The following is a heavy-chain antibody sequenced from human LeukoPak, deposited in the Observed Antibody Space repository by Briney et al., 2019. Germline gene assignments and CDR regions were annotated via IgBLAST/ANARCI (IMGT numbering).Heavy chain of an antibody. D-gene: IGHD6-13*01. Sequence: SETLSLTCTVSGDSISGHYWSWIRQPPGKELEWFGYIYYSGATNYNPSLKSRVTMSVDTSKNQFSLKLSSVTAADTAVYYCARGGASSKFLEYWGQGTLVTVSS. CDR2: IYYSGAT. CDR1: GDSISGHY. J-gene: IGHJ4*02. V-gene: IGHV4-59*11. CDR3: ARGGASSKFLEY.